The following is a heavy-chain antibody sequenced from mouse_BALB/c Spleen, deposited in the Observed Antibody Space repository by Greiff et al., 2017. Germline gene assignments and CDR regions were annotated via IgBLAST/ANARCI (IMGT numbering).Heavy chain of an antibody. CDR1: GYTFTSYW. Sequence: QVQLQQPGAELVKPGAPVKLSCKASGYTFTSYWMNWVKQRPGRGLEWIGRIDPSDSETHYNQKFKDKATLTVDKSSSTAYIQLSSLTSEDSAVYYCAREGFITTVVPYYFDYWGQGTTLTVSS. D-gene: IGHD1-1*01. CDR2: IDPSDSET. V-gene: IGHV1-69*02. CDR3: AREGFITTVVPYYFDY. J-gene: IGHJ2*01.